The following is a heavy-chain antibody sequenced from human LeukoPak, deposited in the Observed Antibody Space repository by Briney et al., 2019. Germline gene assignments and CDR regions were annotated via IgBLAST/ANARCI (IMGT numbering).Heavy chain of an antibody. CDR2: INHGGST. CDR3: ARCREYYDILTGYDRTSIYYYYMDV. J-gene: IGHJ6*03. Sequence: SETLSLTCAVHGGSFSGYYWSWIRQPPGKGLEWIGEINHGGSTNYNPSLKSRVTISVDTSKNQFSLKLRSVSAADTAVYYCARCREYYDILTGYDRTSIYYYYMDVWGKGTTVTVSS. V-gene: IGHV4-34*01. D-gene: IGHD3-9*01. CDR1: GGSFSGYY.